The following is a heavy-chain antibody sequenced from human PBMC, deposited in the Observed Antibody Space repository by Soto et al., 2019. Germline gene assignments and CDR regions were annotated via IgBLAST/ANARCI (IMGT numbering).Heavy chain of an antibody. V-gene: IGHV4-59*01. D-gene: IGHD6-19*01. J-gene: IGHJ4*02. CDR2: IYSSGTS. CDR1: GGSITTNF. Sequence: PLETLSLTCTVSGGSITTNFWSWIRQPPGKGLEWIGYIYSSGTSNHNPSLQSRAAISVDTSKNQLTLKLNSVTAADTAVYYCARVPRGGWPYYLVHWGQGTLVTGSS. CDR3: ARVPRGGWPYYLVH.